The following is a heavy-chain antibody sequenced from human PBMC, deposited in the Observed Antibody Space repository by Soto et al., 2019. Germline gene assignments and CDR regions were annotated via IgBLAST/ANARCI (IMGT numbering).Heavy chain of an antibody. CDR1: GYTFTSYG. J-gene: IGHJ4*02. V-gene: IGHV1-18*04. CDR2: ISAYNGNT. Sequence: ASVKVSCKASGYTFTSYGISWVRQAPGQGLEWMGWISAYNGNTNYAQKLQGRVTVTTDTSTSTAYMELRSLRSDDTAVYYCARGEYYYDSSGYYSLINFDYWGQGTLVTVSS. D-gene: IGHD3-22*01. CDR3: ARGEYYYDSSGYYSLINFDY.